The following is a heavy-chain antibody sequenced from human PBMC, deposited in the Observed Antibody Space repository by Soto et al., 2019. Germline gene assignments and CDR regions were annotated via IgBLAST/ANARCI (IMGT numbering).Heavy chain of an antibody. CDR1: GGSITSSSSY. CDR3: ARPGGSNRTWFDP. V-gene: IGHV4-39*01. CDR2: VYYSGST. Sequence: QLQLQESGPGLAKPSETLSLTCTVSGGSITSSSSYWGWIRQPPGKGLEWIGSVYYSGSTYYNPSLKSRVTISVDTSKHQCALKLSSVTAADTAVYYCARPGGSNRTWFDPWGQGTLVTVSS. J-gene: IGHJ5*02. D-gene: IGHD3-10*01.